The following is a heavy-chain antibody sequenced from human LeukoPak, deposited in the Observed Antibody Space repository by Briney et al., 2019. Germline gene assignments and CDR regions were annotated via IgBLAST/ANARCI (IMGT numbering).Heavy chain of an antibody. CDR3: ARDSWGFDS. D-gene: IGHD3-16*01. CDR2: ISYDGSNE. J-gene: IGHJ4*02. Sequence: GGSLRLSCAVSGFSVSTNYVNWVRQAPGWGLEWVAFISYDGSNEYYADSVKGRFTISRDNSKNTVDLQMDSLRPEDTAVYYCARDSWGFDSWGQGALVTVSS. CDR1: GFSVSTNY. V-gene: IGHV3-30*02.